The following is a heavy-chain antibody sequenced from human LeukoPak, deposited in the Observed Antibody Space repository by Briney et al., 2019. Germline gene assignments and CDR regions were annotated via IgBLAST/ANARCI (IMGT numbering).Heavy chain of an antibody. CDR1: GYTFTNYD. CDR2: MNPNSGNT. J-gene: IGHJ6*02. V-gene: IGHV1-8*01. D-gene: IGHD3-10*01. CDR3: ARGDSGYFFYYGLDV. Sequence: ASVKVSCKASGYTFTNYDINWVRQATGQGLEWMGWMNPNSGNTGYAQKFQDRVTMTRNTSISTAYMGLTRLTSEDTAVYYCARGDSGYFFYYGLDVWGQGTTVTVSS.